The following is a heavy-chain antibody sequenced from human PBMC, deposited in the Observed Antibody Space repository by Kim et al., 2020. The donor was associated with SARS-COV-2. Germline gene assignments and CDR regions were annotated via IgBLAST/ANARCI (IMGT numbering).Heavy chain of an antibody. CDR2: T. D-gene: IGHD6-19*01. V-gene: IGHV4-39*07. CDR3: AREDSSGWSSL. J-gene: IGHJ4*02. Sequence: TYSNPSLKSRVTISGDTSKNQFSLKVTSMTSADTTVYYCAREDSSGWSSLWGQGTLVTVSS.